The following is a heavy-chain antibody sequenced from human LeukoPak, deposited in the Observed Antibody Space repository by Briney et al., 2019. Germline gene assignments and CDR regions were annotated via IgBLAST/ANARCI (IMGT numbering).Heavy chain of an antibody. J-gene: IGHJ4*02. CDR1: GFTFSNYW. CDR2: IKQDGSEK. V-gene: IGHV3-7*01. D-gene: IGHD3-10*01. CDR3: ARHSLLLWFGERDY. Sequence: GGSLRLSCAASGFTFSNYWMTWVRQAPGKGLEWVANIKQDGSEKYYVDSVKGRFTISRDNAKNSLYLQMNSLRAEDTAVYYCARHSLLLWFGERDYWGQGTLVTVSS.